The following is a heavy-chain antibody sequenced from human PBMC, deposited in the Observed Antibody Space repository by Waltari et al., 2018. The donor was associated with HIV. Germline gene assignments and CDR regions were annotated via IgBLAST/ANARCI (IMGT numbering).Heavy chain of an antibody. CDR3: ATTHGSGDYDNDFDY. V-gene: IGHV3-7*01. Sequence: EVRLVESGGGWVQPGGSLTLTCETSGFTFSFYWLSWVRQAPGKGLEWVGKINQAGTERHYVDSVRGRFTISRDNGKRSSFLQMNSLTVEDTAVYYCATTHGSGDYDNDFDYWGQGTLV. J-gene: IGHJ4*02. CDR1: GFTFSFYW. CDR2: INQAGTER. D-gene: IGHD3-10*01.